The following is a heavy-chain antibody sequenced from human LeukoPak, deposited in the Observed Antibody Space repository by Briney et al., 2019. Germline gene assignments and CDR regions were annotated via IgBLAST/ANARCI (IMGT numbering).Heavy chain of an antibody. CDR1: GFTFSTYV. CDR3: AKGGIGSSSGLDY. V-gene: IGHV3-23*01. D-gene: IGHD5-18*01. J-gene: IGHJ4*02. CDR2: IGGSGGSP. Sequence: PGGSLRLSCAASGFTFSTYVMTWVRQAPGKGLEWVSSIGGSGGSPYHGNSVKGRFSTSRDNPKNTLYLQMNSLRDEDTAVYYCAKGGIGSSSGLDYWGQGTLVTVSS.